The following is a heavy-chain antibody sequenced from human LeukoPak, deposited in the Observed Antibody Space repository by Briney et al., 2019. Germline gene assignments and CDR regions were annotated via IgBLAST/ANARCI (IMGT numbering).Heavy chain of an antibody. J-gene: IGHJ6*02. CDR2: ISSSGSTI. CDR1: GFTFSSYE. V-gene: IGHV3-48*03. CDR3: ARDYYDFWGGYYNGYYYGMDV. D-gene: IGHD3-3*01. Sequence: GGSLRLSCAASGFTFSSYEMNWVRQAPGKGLEWVSYISSSGSTIYYADSVKGRFTISRDNAKNSLYLQMNSLRAEDTAVYYCARDYYDFWGGYYNGYYYGMDVWGQGTTVTVSS.